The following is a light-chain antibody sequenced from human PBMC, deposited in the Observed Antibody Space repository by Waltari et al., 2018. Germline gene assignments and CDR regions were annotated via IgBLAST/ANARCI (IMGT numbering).Light chain of an antibody. J-gene: IGLJ3*02. CDR1: SSDVGSYNY. CDR2: EVS. CDR3: SSYAGSYTWV. Sequence: QSALTQPPSASGSPGQPVTISCTGTSSDVGSYNYVSWYQRHPGKAPKFRIYEVSKRPSGVPGRFSGSSSGDRACLTVSGLQAEDEADYYCSSYAGSYTWVVGGGTKLTVL. V-gene: IGLV2-8*01.